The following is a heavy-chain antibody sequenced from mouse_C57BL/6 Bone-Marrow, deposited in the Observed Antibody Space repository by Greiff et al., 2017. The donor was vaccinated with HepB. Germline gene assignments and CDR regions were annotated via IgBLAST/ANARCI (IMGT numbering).Heavy chain of an antibody. J-gene: IGHJ1*03. CDR1: GYSITSGYY. CDR3: ASCVGFDV. V-gene: IGHV3-6*01. Sequence: EVQLVESGPGLVKPSQSLSLTCSVTGYSITSGYYLNWIRQFPGNKLEWMGYISYDGSNNYNPSLKNRISITRDTSKNQFFLKLNSVTTEDTATYYCASCVGFDVWGTGTTVTVSS. CDR2: ISYDGSN.